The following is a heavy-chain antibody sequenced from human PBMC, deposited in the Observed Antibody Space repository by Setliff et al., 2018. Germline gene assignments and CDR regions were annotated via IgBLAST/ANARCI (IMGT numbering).Heavy chain of an antibody. CDR2: IYYSGST. V-gene: IGHV4-39*01. J-gene: IGHJ6*03. CDR3: ARLGGSSTSGGFYYFYYYMDV. CDR1: GGSISSSYYY. D-gene: IGHD2-2*01. Sequence: SETLSLTCTVSGGSISSSYYYWGWIRQPPGKGLEWIGSIYYSGSTYYNPSLKSRVTISVDTSKNQFSLKLSSETAADTAVYYCARLGGSSTSGGFYYFYYYMDVWGKGTTVTVSS.